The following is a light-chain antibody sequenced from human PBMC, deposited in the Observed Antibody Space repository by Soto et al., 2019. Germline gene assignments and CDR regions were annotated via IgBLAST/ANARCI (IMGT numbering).Light chain of an antibody. CDR1: SSDVGGYNY. CDR2: DVT. CDR3: SSFVSSIPLV. V-gene: IGLV2-14*03. Sequence: QSALTQTASVSGSPGQSITISCTGTSSDVGGYNYVSWYQQHPGKAPKLLICDVTNRPSGVSNRFSGSKSGNTASLTISGLQTEDEADYYCSSFVSSIPLVFGGGTKVTVL. J-gene: IGLJ2*01.